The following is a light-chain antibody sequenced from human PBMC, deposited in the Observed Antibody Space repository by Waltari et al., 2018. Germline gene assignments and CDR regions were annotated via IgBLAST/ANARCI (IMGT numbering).Light chain of an antibody. CDR2: EVT. CDR1: SSDVGKYNL. V-gene: IGLV2-23*02. Sequence: QSALTQPASVSGSPGQSLTISCTGTSSDVGKYNLVSWYQQHPGKVTNVMFYEVTKRPSGVSNRFFGSKSGNTASLRISGLQAEDEADYYCGWYAGSGIVIFGGGTKLTVL. J-gene: IGLJ2*01. CDR3: GWYAGSGIVI.